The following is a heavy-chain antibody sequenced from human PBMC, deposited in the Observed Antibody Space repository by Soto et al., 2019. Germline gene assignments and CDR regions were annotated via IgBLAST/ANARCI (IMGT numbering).Heavy chain of an antibody. D-gene: IGHD5-12*01. CDR2: ISSSSSTI. J-gene: IGHJ4*02. V-gene: IGHV3-48*01. Sequence: GGSLRLSCAASGFTFSSYSMNWVRQAPGKGLEWVSYISSSSSTIYYADSVKGRFTISRDNAKNSLYLQMNSLRAEDTAVYYCARMLRGYSGYDDGYFDYWGQGTLVTVSS. CDR1: GFTFSSYS. CDR3: ARMLRGYSGYDDGYFDY.